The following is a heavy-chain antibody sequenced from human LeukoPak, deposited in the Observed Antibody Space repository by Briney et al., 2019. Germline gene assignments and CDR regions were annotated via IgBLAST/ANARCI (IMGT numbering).Heavy chain of an antibody. Sequence: SETLSLTCAVSGGSISSSNWWSWVRQPPGKGLEWIGEIYHSGSTNYNPSLKSRVTISVDKSKNQFSLKLSSVTAADTAVYYCASYYDSSGYYFGGAFDIWGQGTMVTVSS. V-gene: IGHV4-4*02. D-gene: IGHD3-22*01. CDR2: IYHSGST. J-gene: IGHJ3*02. CDR3: ASYYDSSGYYFGGAFDI. CDR1: GGSISSSNW.